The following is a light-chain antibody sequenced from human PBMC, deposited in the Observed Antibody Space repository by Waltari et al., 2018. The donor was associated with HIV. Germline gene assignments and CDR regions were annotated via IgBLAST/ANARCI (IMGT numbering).Light chain of an antibody. Sequence: DIQMTPSPSSLSASVGDRVTITYRASQSISSYLNWYHQKPGKAPKLLISVASSLQSGVPSRFSGSGSGTDFTLTISSLQPDDFATYYCQQSYSLPYTFGQGTKLGI. CDR2: VAS. J-gene: IGKJ2*01. V-gene: IGKV1-39*01. CDR3: QQSYSLPYT. CDR1: QSISSY.